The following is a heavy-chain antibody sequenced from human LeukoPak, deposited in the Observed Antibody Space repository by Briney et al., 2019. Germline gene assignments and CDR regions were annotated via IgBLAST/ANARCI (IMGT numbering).Heavy chain of an antibody. V-gene: IGHV3-21*01. J-gene: IGHJ4*02. D-gene: IGHD2-15*01. CDR1: GFTFSTYT. CDR3: ARDYCSGLSCYATLFGY. CDR2: ISRSSHYI. Sequence: PGGSLRLSCAASGFTFSTYTMHWVRQSPGKGLEWVSSISRSSHYIYYADSVKGRFTTSRDDAKNSLYLQLDSLRAEDTAVYYCARDYCSGLSCYATLFGYWGQGTLVTVSS.